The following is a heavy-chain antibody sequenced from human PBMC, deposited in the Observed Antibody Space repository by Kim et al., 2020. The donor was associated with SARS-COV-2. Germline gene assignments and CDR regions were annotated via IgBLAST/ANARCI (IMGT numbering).Heavy chain of an antibody. Sequence: SETLSLTCTVSGGSFTNYYWTWIRQPPGKGLEWTGYVHTSGNTNYNPSLRSRVTISVDTSKNQFSLKLSSVTAAHTDVYYCARGDIVAYNYYMDVWGRGT. V-gene: IGHV4-59*01. CDR3: ARGDIVAYNYYMDV. CDR1: GGSFTNYY. J-gene: IGHJ6*03. CDR2: VHTSGNT. D-gene: IGHD3-16*01.